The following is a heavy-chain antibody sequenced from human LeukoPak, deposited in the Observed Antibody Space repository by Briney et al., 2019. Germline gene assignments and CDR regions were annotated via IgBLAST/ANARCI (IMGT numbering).Heavy chain of an antibody. CDR3: AKKPGGSGSYSDY. Sequence: GGSLRLSCAASGFTFSSYAMSWVRQAPGKGLEWVSAINGSGGSTYYADSVKGRFTISRDNSKNTLYLQMNSLRAEDTAVYYCAKKPGGSGSYSDYWGQGTLVTVSS. D-gene: IGHD3-10*01. CDR1: GFTFSSYA. V-gene: IGHV3-23*01. J-gene: IGHJ4*02. CDR2: INGSGGST.